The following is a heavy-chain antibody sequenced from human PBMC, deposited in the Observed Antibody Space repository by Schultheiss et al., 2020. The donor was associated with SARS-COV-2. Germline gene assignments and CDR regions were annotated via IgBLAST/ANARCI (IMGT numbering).Heavy chain of an antibody. V-gene: IGHV4-59*06. J-gene: IGHJ4*02. D-gene: IGHD2-15*01. CDR3: ARKYCSGDTCPDDY. CDR2: IYYSGST. Sequence: SETLSLTCTVRDGYIRSYYWSWVRQPPGKGLEWIGYIYYSGSTYYNPSLKSRVTISVDTSKNQFSLKLSSVTAADTAVYYCARKYCSGDTCPDDYWGQGTLVTVSS. CDR1: DGYIRSYY.